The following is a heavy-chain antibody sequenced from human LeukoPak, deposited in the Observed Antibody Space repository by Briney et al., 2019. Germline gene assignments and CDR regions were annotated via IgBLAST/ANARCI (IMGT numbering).Heavy chain of an antibody. D-gene: IGHD2-21*02. CDR2: IYTDGTTK. J-gene: IGHJ3*02. CDR3: ASLVVTDDWAFDI. Sequence: GGSLRLSCAASGFAFSRYWMHWIRQAPGKGLVWVSAIYTDGTTKRYADSVKGRFTISRDSAKNTLYLQMNSLSVEDTAVYYCASLVVTDDWAFDIWGQGTMVTVSS. CDR1: GFAFSRYW. V-gene: IGHV3-74*01.